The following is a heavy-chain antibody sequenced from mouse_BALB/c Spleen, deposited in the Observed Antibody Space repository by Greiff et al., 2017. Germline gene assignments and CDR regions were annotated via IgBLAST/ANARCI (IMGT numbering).Heavy chain of an antibody. V-gene: IGHV2-6-4*01. CDR3: ARGSGVVATGAMDY. CDR2: RWGGGST. D-gene: IGHD1-1*01. CDR1: GFSLSRCC. Sequence: QVQLKESGPGLVAPSQSLSITCTVSGFSLSRCCVHWVRQPPGKGLVWLGMRWGGGSTDYNSALKSRLSISKDNSKSQVFLKMNSLQADDTAMSDSARGSGVVATGAMDYWGQGTSVTVSS. J-gene: IGHJ4*01.